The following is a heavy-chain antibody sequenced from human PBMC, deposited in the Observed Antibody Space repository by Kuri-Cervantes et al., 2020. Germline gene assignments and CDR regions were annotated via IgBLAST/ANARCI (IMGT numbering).Heavy chain of an antibody. CDR1: SGSMSSSTYY. CDR2: ISYSGNP. V-gene: IGHV4-39*01. D-gene: IGHD6-19*01. J-gene: IGHJ3*02. CDR3: ARTEHSSGWYAGAFDI. Sequence: SETLSLTCIVSSGSMSSSTYYWGWIRPPPGKGLEWIGSISYSGNPYYNPALKSRVTISVDTSNNQFSLKLSSVTAADTAVYYCARTEHSSGWYAGAFDIWGQGTMVTVSS.